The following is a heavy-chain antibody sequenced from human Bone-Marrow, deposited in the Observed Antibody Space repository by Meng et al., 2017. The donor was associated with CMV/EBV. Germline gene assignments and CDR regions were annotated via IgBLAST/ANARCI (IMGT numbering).Heavy chain of an antibody. CDR3: AKQLREYQFMFDS. D-gene: IGHD2-2*01. J-gene: IGHJ4*02. CDR2: VSGSGTSR. Sequence: GESLKISCAASGFTFSNAWMSWVRQAPGKGLEWVSSVSGSGTSRYYADSVKGRFTISRDNSKNTLYLQMNSLRAEDTAVYHCAKQLREYQFMFDSWGQGTLVTVSS. V-gene: IGHV3-23*01. CDR1: GFTFSNAW.